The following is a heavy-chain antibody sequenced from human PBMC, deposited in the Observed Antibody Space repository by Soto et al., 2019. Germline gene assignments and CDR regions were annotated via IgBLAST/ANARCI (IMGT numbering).Heavy chain of an antibody. Sequence: GGSLRLSCAAAGFTFRNYAMSWVRQAPGKGLEWVSAIDRSGGTSYYADSVKGRFTISRDNAKSTLYLQMNSLRADDTAVYYCARGDCSAAGCYIHYYYGMDVWGQGTTVTVSS. J-gene: IGHJ6*02. CDR3: ARGDCSAAGCYIHYYYGMDV. CDR2: IDRSGGTS. CDR1: GFTFRNYA. D-gene: IGHD2-2*02. V-gene: IGHV3-23*01.